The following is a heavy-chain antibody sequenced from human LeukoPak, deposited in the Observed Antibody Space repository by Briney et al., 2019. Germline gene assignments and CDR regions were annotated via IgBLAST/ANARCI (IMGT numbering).Heavy chain of an antibody. Sequence: GSSVKVSCKASGGTFSSYAISWVRQAPGQGLEWMGGIIPIFGTANYAQKFQGRVTITADESTSTAYMEPSSLRSEDTAVYYCARDPRKRGYSYGRPGYYGMDVWGQGTTVTVSS. V-gene: IGHV1-69*01. CDR2: IIPIFGTA. CDR3: ARDPRKRGYSYGRPGYYGMDV. J-gene: IGHJ6*02. D-gene: IGHD5-18*01. CDR1: GGTFSSYA.